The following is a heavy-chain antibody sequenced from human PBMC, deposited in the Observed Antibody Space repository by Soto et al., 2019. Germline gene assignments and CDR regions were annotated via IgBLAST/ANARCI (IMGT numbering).Heavy chain of an antibody. CDR2: IRGTGLNT. CDR3: AKRASPANIDNWFDP. J-gene: IGHJ5*02. CDR1: GFVFNNFA. V-gene: IGHV3-23*01. Sequence: GGSLRLSCFDSGFVFNNFAINWVRQPPGKGLEWVSVIRGTGLNTYYAASVKGRFNISRDNSKNTVYLQMDSLKVEDTAVYYCAKRASPANIDNWFDPWGPGTQVTVSS.